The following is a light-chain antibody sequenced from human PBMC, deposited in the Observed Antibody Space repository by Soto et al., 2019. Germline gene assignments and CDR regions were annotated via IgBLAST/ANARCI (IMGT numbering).Light chain of an antibody. CDR3: QQRSNWPPVIT. Sequence: EIVLTQSPATLSLSPGERATLSCRASQSFSSYLAWYQQKPGQAPRLLIYDASKRATGIPARFSGRGSGTDXTXXISXXEPEDFAVYXCQQRSNWPPVITFGQGTRLEIK. J-gene: IGKJ5*01. CDR2: DAS. V-gene: IGKV3-11*01. CDR1: QSFSSY.